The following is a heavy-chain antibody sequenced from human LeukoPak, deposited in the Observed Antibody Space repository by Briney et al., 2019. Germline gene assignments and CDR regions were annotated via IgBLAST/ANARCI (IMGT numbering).Heavy chain of an antibody. CDR1: GYTFTSYY. D-gene: IGHD6-19*01. V-gene: IGHV1-18*04. J-gene: IGHJ3*02. CDR3: ARGRPQWLVLDAFDI. Sequence: ASVKVSCKASGYTFTSYYMHWVRQAPGQGLEWMGWISAYNGNTNYAQKLQGRVTMTTDTSTSTAYMELSRLRSDDTAVYYCARGRPQWLVLDAFDIWGQGTMVTVSS. CDR2: ISAYNGNT.